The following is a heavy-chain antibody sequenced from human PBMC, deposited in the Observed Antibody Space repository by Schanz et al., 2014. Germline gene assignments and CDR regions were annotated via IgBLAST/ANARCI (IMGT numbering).Heavy chain of an antibody. CDR3: AKDSTHIDIVLVPTAIDY. V-gene: IGHV3-30*18. J-gene: IGHJ4*02. Sequence: VQLLESGGGLVRPGGSLRLSCAASGFTFSNYAMSWVRQAPGKGLEWVAVMSYDGSIKYYGDSVKGRFTISRDNSKNTLYLHMNTLRSEDTAVYYCAKDSTHIDIVLVPTAIDYWGQGTLVTVSS. CDR1: GFTFSNYA. D-gene: IGHD2-2*01. CDR2: MSYDGSIK.